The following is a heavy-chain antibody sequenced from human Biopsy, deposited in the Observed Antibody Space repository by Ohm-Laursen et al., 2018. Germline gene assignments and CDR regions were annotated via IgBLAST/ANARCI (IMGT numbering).Heavy chain of an antibody. CDR3: ARGRRTSGWPYFAN. Sequence: GTLSLTCTVSGDSVSSGSFYWTWIRQPPGQGLEYIGYIYDRGSTANYNPSLESRVTMSVDTSKNQFSLKLSSVIAADTAVYYCARGRRTSGWPYFANWGQGTLVIVSS. CDR1: GDSVSSGSFY. D-gene: IGHD6-19*01. J-gene: IGHJ4*02. V-gene: IGHV4-61*01. CDR2: IYDRGSTA.